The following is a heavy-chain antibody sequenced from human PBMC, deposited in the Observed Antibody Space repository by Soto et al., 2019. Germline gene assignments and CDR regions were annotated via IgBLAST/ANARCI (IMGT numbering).Heavy chain of an antibody. CDR3: AKEIAVAGDLDY. Sequence: PGGSLRLSCVASGFTFNNYGIHWVRQAPGKRLEWVTVISSDGKTQYYADSVKGRFTVSRDNSKNTLYLQMRSLRPEDTAVYYCAKEIAVAGDLDYWGHGTLVTVSS. CDR1: GFTFNNYG. CDR2: ISSDGKTQ. V-gene: IGHV3-30*18. J-gene: IGHJ4*01. D-gene: IGHD6-19*01.